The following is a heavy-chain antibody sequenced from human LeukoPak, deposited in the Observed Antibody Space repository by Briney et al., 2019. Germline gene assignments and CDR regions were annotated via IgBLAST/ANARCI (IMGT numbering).Heavy chain of an antibody. Sequence: ASVKVSCKASGGTFTSYAISWVRQAPGQGLEWMGGIIPILGTANYAQKFQARVTITADESTSTAYMELSSLRSEDTAVYYCATRVAKPTGTTALDYWGQGTLVTVSS. CDR1: GGTFTSYA. CDR3: ATRVAKPTGTTALDY. D-gene: IGHD1-7*01. CDR2: IIPILGTA. J-gene: IGHJ4*02. V-gene: IGHV1-69*13.